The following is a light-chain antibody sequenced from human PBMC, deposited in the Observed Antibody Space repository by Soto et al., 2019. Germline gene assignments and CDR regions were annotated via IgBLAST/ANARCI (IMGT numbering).Light chain of an antibody. J-gene: IGKJ1*01. CDR1: QSVSSN. CDR2: GAS. CDR3: QQYNNWPRT. V-gene: IGKV3-15*01. Sequence: EIVMTQSPATLSVSPGERATLSCRASQSVSSNLAWYQQKPGPAPRLLIYGASTRATGIPARFSGSGSGTEFTLTISSLKSEDFEVYYCQQYNNWPRTFGQGTKVDIK.